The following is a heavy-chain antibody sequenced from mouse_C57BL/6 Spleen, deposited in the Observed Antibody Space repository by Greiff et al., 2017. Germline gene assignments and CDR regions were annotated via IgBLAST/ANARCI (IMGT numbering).Heavy chain of an antibody. J-gene: IGHJ2*01. CDR3: AREEYYYGSSYFDY. CDR1: GYTFTSYW. V-gene: IGHV1-53*01. D-gene: IGHD1-1*01. Sequence: QVQLQQPGAELVKPGASVKLSCKASGYTFTSYWMHWVKQRRGQGLEWIGNINPSNGGTNYNEKFKSKATLTVDKSSSTAYMQLSSLTSEYCAVFYCAREEYYYGSSYFDYWGQGTTLTVSS. CDR2: INPSNGGT.